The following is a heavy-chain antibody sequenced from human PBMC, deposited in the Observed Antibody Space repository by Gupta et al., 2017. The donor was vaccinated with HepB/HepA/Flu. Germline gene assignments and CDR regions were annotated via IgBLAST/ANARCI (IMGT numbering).Heavy chain of an antibody. Sequence: SGSTYYNPSLKSRVTISVDTSKNQFSLKLSSVTAADTAVYYCARGTNGYCSGGSCYLWGQGTLVTVSS. CDR2: SGST. D-gene: IGHD2-15*01. V-gene: IGHV4-30-4*01. CDR3: ARGTNGYCSGGSCYL. J-gene: IGHJ5*02.